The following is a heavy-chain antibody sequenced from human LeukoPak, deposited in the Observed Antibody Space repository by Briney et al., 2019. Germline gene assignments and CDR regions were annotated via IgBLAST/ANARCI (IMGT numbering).Heavy chain of an antibody. V-gene: IGHV4-59*08. J-gene: IGHJ4*02. D-gene: IGHD3-10*01. CDR2: IYYSGST. CDR3: ARQVIDGSGSYSFDY. CDR1: GGSISSYY. Sequence: PSETLSLTCTVSGGSISSYYWSWIRQPPGKGLEWIGFIYYSGSTNYNPSLKSRVTISVDTSKKQFSLRLSSVTAADTAVYYCARQVIDGSGSYSFDYWGQGTLVTVSS.